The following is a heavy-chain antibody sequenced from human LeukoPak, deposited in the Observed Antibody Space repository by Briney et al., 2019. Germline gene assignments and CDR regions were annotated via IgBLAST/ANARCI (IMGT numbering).Heavy chain of an antibody. V-gene: IGHV3-9*01. CDR3: AKGQWLVPDWFDP. D-gene: IGHD6-19*01. Sequence: GGSLRLSCAASGFTLDDYAMHWVRQAPGKGLEWVSGISWNSGSIGYADSVKGRFTISRDNAKSSLYLQMNSLRAEDTALYYCAKGQWLVPDWFDPWGQGTLVTVSS. CDR1: GFTLDDYA. J-gene: IGHJ5*02. CDR2: ISWNSGSI.